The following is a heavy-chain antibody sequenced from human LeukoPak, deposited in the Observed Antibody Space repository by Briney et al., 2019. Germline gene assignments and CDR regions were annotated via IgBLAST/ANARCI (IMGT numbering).Heavy chain of an antibody. D-gene: IGHD3-22*01. CDR2: IYHSGST. CDR3: ARQGFGVITTCDY. J-gene: IGHJ4*02. CDR1: GYSISSGYY. V-gene: IGHV4-38-2*01. Sequence: KPSETLSLTCAVSGYSISSGYYWGWIRQPPGKGLEWIGSIYHSGSTYYNPSLKSRVTISVDTSKNQFSLKLSSVTAADTAVYYCARQGFGVITTCDYWGQGTLVTVSS.